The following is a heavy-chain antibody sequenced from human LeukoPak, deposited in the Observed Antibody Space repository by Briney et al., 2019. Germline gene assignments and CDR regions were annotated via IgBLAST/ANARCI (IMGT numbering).Heavy chain of an antibody. J-gene: IGHJ4*02. CDR1: GGSISSSNW. CDR2: IYHSGST. Sequence: PSETLSLTCAVSGGSISSSNWWSWVRQPPGKGLEWIGEIYHSGSTNYNPSLKSRVTISVDKSKNQFSLKLSSVTAADTAVYYCARTTITMVRGVDTDYFDYWGQGTLVTVSS. CDR3: ARTTITMVRGVDTDYFDY. D-gene: IGHD3-10*01. V-gene: IGHV4-4*02.